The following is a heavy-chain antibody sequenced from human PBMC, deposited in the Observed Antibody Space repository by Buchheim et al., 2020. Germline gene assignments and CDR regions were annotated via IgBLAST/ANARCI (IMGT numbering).Heavy chain of an antibody. J-gene: IGHJ4*02. Sequence: EVQLVESGGDLVQPGGSLRLSCAASGLTFSSCWMNWVRQTPGRGLEWVANINTDGNEKSYVDSVKGRFTISRDNAKSALYLQMYTLIAEDTAVYYCACCVSTFNYWGQGTL. CDR1: GLTFSSCW. V-gene: IGHV3-7*01. D-gene: IGHD2/OR15-2a*01. CDR2: INTDGNEK. CDR3: ACCVSTFNY.